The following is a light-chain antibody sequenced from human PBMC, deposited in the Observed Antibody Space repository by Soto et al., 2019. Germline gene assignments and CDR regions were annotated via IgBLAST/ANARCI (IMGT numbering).Light chain of an antibody. CDR3: QQYYSTPYT. J-gene: IGKJ2*01. CDR2: WAS. V-gene: IGKV4-1*01. CDR1: QSVLSRSNNNNY. Sequence: DIVMTQSPDSLAVSLGERATINCKSSQSVLSRSNNNNYLAWYQQRPGQPPKPLIYWASTRKPGVPDRFSGSGYGTDFTLTISSLQAEDVAVYYCQQYYSTPYTFGQGTKLEI.